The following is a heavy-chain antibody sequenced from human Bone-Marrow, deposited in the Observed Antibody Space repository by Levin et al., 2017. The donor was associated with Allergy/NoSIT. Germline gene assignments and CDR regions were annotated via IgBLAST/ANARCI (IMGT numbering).Heavy chain of an antibody. V-gene: IGHV3-53*01. J-gene: IGHJ4*02. Sequence: GESLKISCAASGFTVSSSYMSWVRQAPGKGLEWVSVIYSGGYTDYADSVKGRFVISRDTSKNILYLQMNSLRDEDTAVYYCARDAPSNCSSTSCYAYWGQGTLVTVSS. CDR1: GFTVSSSY. CDR2: IYSGGYT. D-gene: IGHD2-2*01. CDR3: ARDAPSNCSSTSCYAY.